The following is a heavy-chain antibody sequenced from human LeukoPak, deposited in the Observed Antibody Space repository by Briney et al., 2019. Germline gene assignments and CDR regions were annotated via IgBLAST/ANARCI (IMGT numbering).Heavy chain of an antibody. J-gene: IGHJ4*02. CDR2: ISAYNGNT. CDR1: GYTFTSYA. D-gene: IGHD3-16*02. CDR3: ARDSAREMITFGGVIVPFDY. Sequence: ASVKVSCKASGYTFTSYAMNWVRQAPGQGLEWMGWISAYNGNTNYAQKLQDRVSMTTDTSTSTAYMELRSLRSDDTAVYYCARDSAREMITFGGVIVPFDYWGQGTLVTVSS. V-gene: IGHV1-18*01.